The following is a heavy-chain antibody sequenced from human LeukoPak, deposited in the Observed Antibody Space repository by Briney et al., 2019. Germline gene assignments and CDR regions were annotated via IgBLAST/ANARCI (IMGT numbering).Heavy chain of an antibody. J-gene: IGHJ4*02. CDR3: ARLVRGYYFDY. V-gene: IGHV3-7*03. Sequence: GGSLRLSCAASGFTFSSYWMSWVRQAPGKGLEWVANIKQDGSEKYYVDSVKGRFTISRDNDKNSLYLQMNSLRAEDTAVYYCARLVRGYYFDYWGQGTLVTVSS. D-gene: IGHD3-10*01. CDR1: GFTFSSYW. CDR2: IKQDGSEK.